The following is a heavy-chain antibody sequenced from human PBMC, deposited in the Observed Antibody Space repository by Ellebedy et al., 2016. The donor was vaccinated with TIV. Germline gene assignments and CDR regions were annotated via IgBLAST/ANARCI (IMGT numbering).Heavy chain of an antibody. CDR3: AREDFGTGS. CDR1: GFTFSSYA. Sequence: GESLKISCAASGFTFSSYAMSWVRQAPGKGLEWVSVIYSGGSTYYADSVKGRFTISRHNSKNTLYLQMNSLRAEDTAVYYCAREDFGTGSWGQGTLVTVSS. J-gene: IGHJ5*02. CDR2: IYSGGST. D-gene: IGHD3/OR15-3a*01. V-gene: IGHV3-53*04.